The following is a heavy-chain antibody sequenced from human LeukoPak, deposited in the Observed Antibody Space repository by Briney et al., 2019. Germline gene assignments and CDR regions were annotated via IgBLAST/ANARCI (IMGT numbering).Heavy chain of an antibody. CDR1: GFNFNNNW. V-gene: IGHV3-7*01. J-gene: IGHJ4*02. Sequence: GGSLGLSCVASGFNFNNNWMAWVRQAPGKGPELVAHINHDGRHTGYVDSVKGRFTISRDNAKSSLYLQLNSLRAEDTAMYYCAKYLSWAFDCWGQGSMITVSS. D-gene: IGHD2/OR15-2a*01. CDR3: AKYLSWAFDC. CDR2: INHDGRHT.